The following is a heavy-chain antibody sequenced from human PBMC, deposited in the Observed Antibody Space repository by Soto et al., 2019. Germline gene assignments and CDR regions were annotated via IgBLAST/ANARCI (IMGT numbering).Heavy chain of an antibody. CDR3: ARDRAMAMGDYYYYGMDV. CDR1: GGSISSGDYY. D-gene: IGHD5-18*01. V-gene: IGHV4-30-4*01. J-gene: IGHJ6*02. CDR2: IYYSGAT. Sequence: QVQLQESGPGLVKPSQTLSLTCTVSGGSISSGDYYWTWIRQPPGKGLEWIGYIYYSGATDYNPSLKSRITISLDRSENQCTLKMSSVTAADTAVYYCARDRAMAMGDYYYYGMDVWGQGTTVTVSS.